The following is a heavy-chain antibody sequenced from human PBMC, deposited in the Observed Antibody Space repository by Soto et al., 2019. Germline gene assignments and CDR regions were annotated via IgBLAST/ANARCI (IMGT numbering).Heavy chain of an antibody. Sequence: GGSLRLSCTGSGFTFSSYAMHWVRLAPGKGLEWVAVVSYDGSIENYADSVRGRFTISRDNSKNSVFLQMNSLRAEDTAVYYCAREDSIIIPAVSDFWGQGTLVTVSS. D-gene: IGHD2-2*01. CDR1: GFTFSSYA. V-gene: IGHV3-30*04. CDR2: VSYDGSIE. CDR3: AREDSIIIPAVSDF. J-gene: IGHJ4*02.